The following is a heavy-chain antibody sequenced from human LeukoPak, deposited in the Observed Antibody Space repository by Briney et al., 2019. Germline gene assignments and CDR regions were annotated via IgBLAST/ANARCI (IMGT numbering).Heavy chain of an antibody. CDR2: INHNGNVN. CDR3: ASVGYYYDSSGYYRDFDY. D-gene: IGHD3-22*01. V-gene: IGHV3-7*03. Sequence: GGSLRLSCAASGFTFSSYWMNWARQAPGKGLEWVASINHNGNVNYYVDSVKGRFTISRDNSKNTLYLQMNSLRAEDTAVYYCASVGYYYDSSGYYRDFDYWGQGTLVTVSS. CDR1: GFTFSSYW. J-gene: IGHJ4*02.